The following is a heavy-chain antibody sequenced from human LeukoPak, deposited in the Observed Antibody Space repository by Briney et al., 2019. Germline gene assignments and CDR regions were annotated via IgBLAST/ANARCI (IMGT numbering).Heavy chain of an antibody. J-gene: IGHJ4*02. D-gene: IGHD2-2*02. CDR3: ARRPLGYCSSTSCYRGDSYYFDY. CDR2: IYPGDSDT. CDR1: GYSFTSYW. V-gene: IGHV5-51*01. Sequence: GESLKISCKGSGYSFTSYWIGWVRQMPGKGLEWMGIIYPGDSDTRYSPSFQGQVTISADKSISTAYLQWSSLKASDTAMYYCARRPLGYCSSTSCYRGDSYYFDYWGQGTLVTVSS.